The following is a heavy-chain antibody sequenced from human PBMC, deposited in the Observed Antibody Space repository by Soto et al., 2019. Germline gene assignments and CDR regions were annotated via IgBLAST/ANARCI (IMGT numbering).Heavy chain of an antibody. Sequence: SETLSLTCTVSGDSVSSVGFHWAWIRKTAGNGLEWMGRVYATGTTDYNHPLRSRVAMSVDISKKTFSLRLRSVTGADSGVYYCVRDGSKSLRDWFDPWGQGILVTVSS. CDR2: VYATGTT. V-gene: IGHV4-61*02. J-gene: IGHJ5*02. CDR3: VRDGSKSLRDWFDP. CDR1: GDSVSSVGFH.